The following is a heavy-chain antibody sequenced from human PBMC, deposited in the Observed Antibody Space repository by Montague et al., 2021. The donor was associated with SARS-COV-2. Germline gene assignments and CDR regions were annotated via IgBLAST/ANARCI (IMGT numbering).Heavy chain of an antibody. CDR3: ATSSYDFWSGYTLGGNWFDP. V-gene: IGHV4-4*02. CDR1: GGSISSSNW. CDR2: IHHSGST. J-gene: IGHJ5*02. D-gene: IGHD3-3*01. Sequence: SETLSLTCAVSGGSISSSNWWSWVRQPPGKGLEWIGEIHHSGSTNYNPSLKSRATISVDKSKNQFSLKLSSVTAADTAVYYCATSSYDFWSGYTLGGNWFDPWGQGTLVTVSS.